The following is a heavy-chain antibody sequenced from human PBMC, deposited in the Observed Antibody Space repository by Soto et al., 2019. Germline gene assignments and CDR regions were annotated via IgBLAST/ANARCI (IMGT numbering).Heavy chain of an antibody. CDR1: CGSVIGYD. J-gene: IGHJ5*02. V-gene: IGHV4-34*01. CDR2: INHSLST. CDR3: ARDGRWFDP. D-gene: IGHD1-1*01. Sequence: SETLSLTFGGYCGSVIGYDWIWIRQPPGKGVEWIGEINHSLSTDYNPSLQSRVTISVDTSKNQFSLKVSSVTAADTAVYYCARDGRWFDPWGQGTLVTVS.